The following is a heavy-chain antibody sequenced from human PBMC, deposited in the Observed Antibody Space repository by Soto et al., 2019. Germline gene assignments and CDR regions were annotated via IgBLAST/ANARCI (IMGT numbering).Heavy chain of an antibody. J-gene: IGHJ4*01. V-gene: IGHV4-38-2*02. CDR3: ARVHVMVVAGSTFDY. CDR1: GYSIRSGSY. CDR2: IYHGGTT. Sequence: PSETLSLTCIVSGYSIRSGSYWGWIRQPRGKGPEWIASIYHGGTTFYNPSLKSRVTLSVDTSNNQFSLKLTSVTAADTAVYYCARVHVMVVAGSTFDYWGHGTLVTVS. D-gene: IGHD6-19*01.